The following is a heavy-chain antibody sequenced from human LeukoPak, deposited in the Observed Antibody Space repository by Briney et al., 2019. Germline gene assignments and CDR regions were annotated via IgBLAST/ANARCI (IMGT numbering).Heavy chain of an antibody. CDR2: IYYSGST. Sequence: SQTLSLTCSVSGGSIKGGGFFWNWVRQHPGKGLEWVGHIYYSGSTSYNPSVKSRVTISVDTSKNQFSLKLTSVTAADTAMYYCARDHGRSYNYGSDALDIWGQGTLVIVSA. D-gene: IGHD5-18*01. V-gene: IGHV4-31*03. J-gene: IGHJ3*02. CDR1: GGSIKGGGFF. CDR3: ARDHGRSYNYGSDALDI.